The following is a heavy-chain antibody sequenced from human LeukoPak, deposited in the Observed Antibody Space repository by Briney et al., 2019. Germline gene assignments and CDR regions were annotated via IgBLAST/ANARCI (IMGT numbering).Heavy chain of an antibody. J-gene: IGHJ4*02. V-gene: IGHV3-21*01. D-gene: IGHD3-22*01. CDR1: GFTFSSYS. CDR2: ISSSSSYI. CDR3: AREVTNDKEGY. Sequence: GGSLRLSCAASGFTFSSYSMNWVRQAPGKGLEWVSSISSSSSYIYYADSVKGRSTISRDNAKNSLYLQMNSLRAEDTAVYYCAREVTNDKEGYWGQGTLVTVSS.